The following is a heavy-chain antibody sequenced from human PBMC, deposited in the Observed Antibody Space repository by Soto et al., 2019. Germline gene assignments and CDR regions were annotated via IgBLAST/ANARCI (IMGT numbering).Heavy chain of an antibody. CDR2: ISSSGSTI. J-gene: IGHJ6*02. CDR1: GFTFSDYY. D-gene: IGHD6-6*01. V-gene: IGHV3-11*01. CDR3: ARDTPTYSSSYYYCGMDV. Sequence: GGSLRLSCAASGFTFSDYYMSWIRQAPGKGLEWVSYISSSGSTIYYADSVKGQFTISRDNAKNSLYLQMNSLRAEDTAVYYCARDTPTYSSSYYYCGMDVWGQGTTVTVSS.